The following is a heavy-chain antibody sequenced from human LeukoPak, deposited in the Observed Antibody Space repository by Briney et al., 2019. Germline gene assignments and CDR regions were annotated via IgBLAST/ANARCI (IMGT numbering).Heavy chain of an antibody. D-gene: IGHD2/OR15-2a*01. CDR2: IYYSGIT. CDR3: ARRIGYYYYYMDV. V-gene: IGHV4-39*01. CDR1: GGSISSNGYY. J-gene: IGHJ6*03. Sequence: PSETLSLTCTVSGGSISSNGYYWGWIRQSPGEGLEWIGNIYYSGITYYNASLKSRITISVDTSKNQFSLKLSSVTAADTAVYYCARRIGYYYYYMDVWGKGTTVTVSS.